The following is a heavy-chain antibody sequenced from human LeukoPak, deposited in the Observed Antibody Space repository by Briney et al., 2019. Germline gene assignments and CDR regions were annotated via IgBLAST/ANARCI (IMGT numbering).Heavy chain of an antibody. CDR2: IYYTGST. V-gene: IGHV4-30-4*01. Sequence: SQTLSLTCTVSGGSISSGDYYWSWIRQPPGKDLEWIGYIYYTGSTYYNPSLKSRVTISVDTSKNQFSLKLSSVTAADTAVYYCARTSGDYAYYFACWGQGTLVTVSS. CDR3: ARTSGDYAYYFAC. J-gene: IGHJ4*02. CDR1: GGSISSGDYY. D-gene: IGHD4-17*01.